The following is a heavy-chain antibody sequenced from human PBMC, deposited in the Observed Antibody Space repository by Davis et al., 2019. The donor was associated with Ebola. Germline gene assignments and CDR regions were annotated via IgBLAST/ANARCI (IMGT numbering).Heavy chain of an antibody. CDR2: IYYSGST. CDR1: GGSVSNYY. D-gene: IGHD1-26*01. J-gene: IGHJ4*02. Sequence: SETLSLTCTVSGGSVSNYYWSWIRQPPGKGLEWIGYIYYSGSTNYNPSLKSRVTISVDTSKNQFSLKLSSVTAADTAVYYCARASVVGATPFDYWGQGTLVTVSS. CDR3: ARASVVGATPFDY. V-gene: IGHV4-59*02.